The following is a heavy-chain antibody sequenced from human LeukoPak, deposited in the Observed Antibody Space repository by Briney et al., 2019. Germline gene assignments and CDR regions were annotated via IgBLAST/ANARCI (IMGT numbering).Heavy chain of an antibody. CDR2: IYYSGST. D-gene: IGHD3-16*02. J-gene: IGHJ3*02. Sequence: SQTLSLTCTVSGGSISSGGYYWSWIRQHPGKGLEWIGYIYYSGSTYYNPSLKSRVTISVDTSKNQFSLKLSSVTAADTAVYYCARGRRDYVRGSYRWDAFDIWGQGTMVTVSS. V-gene: IGHV4-31*03. CDR1: GGSISSGGYY. CDR3: ARGRRDYVRGSYRWDAFDI.